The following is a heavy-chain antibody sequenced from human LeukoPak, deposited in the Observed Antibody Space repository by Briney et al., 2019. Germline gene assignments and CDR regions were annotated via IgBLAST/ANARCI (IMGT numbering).Heavy chain of an antibody. D-gene: IGHD2-21*01. Sequence: GASVKVSCKGSGYTFPNYDFNWVRQATGQGLEGMGWVNPNSASTGYAQKLQGRGTMTRNTYISAAYMELSSMRSEDTAVYYCARVNCGGSSCRSRFLDFWGQGTRITVSS. V-gene: IGHV1-8*01. J-gene: IGHJ4*02. CDR2: VNPNSAST. CDR1: GYTFPNYD. CDR3: ARVNCGGSSCRSRFLDF.